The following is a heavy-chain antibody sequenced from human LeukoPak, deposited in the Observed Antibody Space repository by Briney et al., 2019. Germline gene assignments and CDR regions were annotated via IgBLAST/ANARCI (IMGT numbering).Heavy chain of an antibody. CDR3: ARSSGSYFGY. V-gene: IGHV4-61*02. D-gene: IGHD1-26*01. CDR2: FYTSGST. Sequence: SETLSLTCTVSGGSISSGSYHWSWIRQPAGKGLEWIGRFYTSGSTNYNPSLESRVTISVDTSKNQFSLKLSSVTAADTAVYYCARSSGSYFGYWGQGTLVTVSS. CDR1: GGSISSGSYH. J-gene: IGHJ4*02.